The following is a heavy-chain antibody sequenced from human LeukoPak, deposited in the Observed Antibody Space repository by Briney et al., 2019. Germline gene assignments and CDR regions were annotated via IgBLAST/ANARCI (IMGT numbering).Heavy chain of an antibody. J-gene: IGHJ4*02. D-gene: IGHD2-2*01. Sequence: GGSLRLSCAASGFTFSSYTMYWVRRTPGKGLEYVSVISGNGVSTHYATSVKGRFTISRDNSKNTLYLQMGSLRAEDMAVYYCARDASDIVVVPAAVGPFDLWGQGTLVTVSS. CDR3: ARDASDIVVVPAAVGPFDL. CDR1: GFTFSSYT. CDR2: ISGNGVST. V-gene: IGHV3-64*01.